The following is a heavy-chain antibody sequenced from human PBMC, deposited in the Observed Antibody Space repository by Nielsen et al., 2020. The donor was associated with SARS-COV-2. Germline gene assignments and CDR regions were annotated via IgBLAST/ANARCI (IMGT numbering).Heavy chain of an antibody. D-gene: IGHD5-18*01. Sequence: GESLKISCAASGFTFSDYYMSWIRQAPGKGLQWVSLIYSDGSTKYADSVKGRFTISRDNSRNTVYLQMNSLRPEDTAVYYCAREFALRDTAYFDYWGQGTLVTVSS. CDR1: GFTFSDYY. CDR3: AREFALRDTAYFDY. J-gene: IGHJ4*02. CDR2: IYSDGST. V-gene: IGHV3-53*01.